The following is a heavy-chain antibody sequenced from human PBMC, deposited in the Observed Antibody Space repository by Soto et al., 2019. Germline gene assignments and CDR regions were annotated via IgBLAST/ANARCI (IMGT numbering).Heavy chain of an antibody. CDR2: ISSGSDNT. CDR3: ARDEGVASGN. Sequence: ASVKVSCKASGYTFTSYGISWVRQAPGQGLEWMGWISSGSDNTKFSQKFQDRVTITRDTSASTAYMELSSLTFEDTAVYYCARDEGVASGNWGQGTLVTVSS. D-gene: IGHD6-19*01. CDR1: GYTFTSYG. J-gene: IGHJ4*02. V-gene: IGHV1-18*04.